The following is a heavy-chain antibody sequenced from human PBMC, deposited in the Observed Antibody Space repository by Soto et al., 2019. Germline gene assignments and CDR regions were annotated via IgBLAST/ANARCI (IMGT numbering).Heavy chain of an antibody. CDR1: GFTFSSYG. D-gene: IGHD3-10*01. CDR2: ISYDGSNK. CDR3: AKDGPRSGDLLIVRWYFDL. V-gene: IGHV3-30*18. Sequence: QVQLVESGGGVVQPGRSLRLSCAASGFTFSSYGMHWVRQAPGKGLEWVAVISYDGSNKYYADSVKGRFTISRDNSKNTRYLQMNSLRAEDSAVYYCAKDGPRSGDLLIVRWYFDLWGSGTLVTVSS. J-gene: IGHJ2*01.